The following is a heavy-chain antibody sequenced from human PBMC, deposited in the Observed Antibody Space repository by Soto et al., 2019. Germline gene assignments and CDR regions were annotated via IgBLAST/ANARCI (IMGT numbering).Heavy chain of an antibody. CDR1: GGTFSSYA. Sequence: ASVKVSCKASGGTFSSYAISWVRQAPGQGLEWMGGIIPIFGTANYAQKFQGRATITADESTSTAYMELSSLRSEDTAVYYCARGARELLHTYYYYGMDVWGQGTTVTVSS. CDR2: IIPIFGTA. J-gene: IGHJ6*02. D-gene: IGHD3-10*01. CDR3: ARGARELLHTYYYYGMDV. V-gene: IGHV1-69*13.